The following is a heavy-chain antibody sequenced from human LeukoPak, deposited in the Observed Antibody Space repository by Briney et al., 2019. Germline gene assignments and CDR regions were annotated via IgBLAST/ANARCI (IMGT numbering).Heavy chain of an antibody. Sequence: GGSLRLSCAASGFTFSSYAMSWVRQAPGKGQEWVSAISGSGGSTYYADSVKGRFTISRDNSKNTLYLQMNSLRAEDTAVYYCAKEIGVEYYDSSGYPYYFDYWGQGTLVTVSS. CDR1: GFTFSSYA. J-gene: IGHJ4*02. CDR2: ISGSGGST. V-gene: IGHV3-23*01. CDR3: AKEIGVEYYDSSGYPYYFDY. D-gene: IGHD3-22*01.